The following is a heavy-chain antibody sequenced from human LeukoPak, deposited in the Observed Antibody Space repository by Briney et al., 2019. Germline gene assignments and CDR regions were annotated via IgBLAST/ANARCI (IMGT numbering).Heavy chain of an antibody. D-gene: IGHD3-9*01. CDR1: GGSISSSSYY. V-gene: IGHV4-39*07. J-gene: IGHJ3*02. CDR2: IHYSGST. CDR3: ARESYDILTDYFPYAFDI. Sequence: PSETLSLTCTVSGGSISSSSYYWGWIRQPPGKGLEWIGSIHYSGSTYYNPSLKSRVTISVDTSKNQFSLKLSSVTAADTAVYYCARESYDILTDYFPYAFDIWGQGTMVTVSS.